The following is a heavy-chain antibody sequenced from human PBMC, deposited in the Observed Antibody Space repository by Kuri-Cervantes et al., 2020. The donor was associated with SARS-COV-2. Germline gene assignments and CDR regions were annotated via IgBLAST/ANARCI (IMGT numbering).Heavy chain of an antibody. CDR1: GFTFSSYG. Sequence: WGSLRLSCAVSGFTFSSYGMHWVRQAPGKGLEWVSYISSSCSTIYYADSVKGRFTISRDNANNSLYLQMNSLRAEDTAVYYCAREVTVVVNKYHYYYYGKDVWGQGTTVTVSS. J-gene: IGHJ6*02. CDR3: AREVTVVVNKYHYYYYGKDV. V-gene: IGHV3-48*04. D-gene: IGHD3-22*01. CDR2: ISSSCSTI.